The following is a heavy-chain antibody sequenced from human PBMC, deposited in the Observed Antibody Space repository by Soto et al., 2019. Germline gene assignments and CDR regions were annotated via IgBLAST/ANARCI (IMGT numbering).Heavy chain of an antibody. Sequence: SETLSLTCAVSGGSFSSSSFYWGWIRQPQGKGLEWIGSINDGGSTYYNPSLKSRVTISVDTSKNQFSLKLSSVTAADTAVYYCARISAIFGVVKDYWGQGTLVTVSS. V-gene: IGHV4-39*01. J-gene: IGHJ4*02. CDR2: INDGGST. CDR1: GGSFSSSSFY. D-gene: IGHD3-3*01. CDR3: ARISAIFGVVKDY.